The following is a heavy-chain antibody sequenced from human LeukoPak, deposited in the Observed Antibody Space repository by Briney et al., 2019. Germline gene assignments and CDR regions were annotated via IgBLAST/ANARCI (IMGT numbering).Heavy chain of an antibody. CDR1: GFTFTSYY. CDR2: INPSGGST. V-gene: IGHV1-46*03. Sequence: ASVKVSCKSSGFTFTSYYMHGVRQAPGQGLEWVGIINPSGGSTSYPQKFQGRVTMTRDTSTSTVYMELSSLRSEDTAVYYCACVVRGAFDIWGQGTLVTVSS. CDR3: ACVVRGAFDI. D-gene: IGHD2-21*01. J-gene: IGHJ3*02.